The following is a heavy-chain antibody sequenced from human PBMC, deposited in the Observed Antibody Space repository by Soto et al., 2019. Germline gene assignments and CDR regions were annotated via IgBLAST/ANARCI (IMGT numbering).Heavy chain of an antibody. CDR1: GYTFTAYY. Sequence: QVQLVQSGAEVEKPGASVRVSCKTSGYTFTAYYIHWVRQAPGRGLEWMGWINPNSGVANYAQDFQGRVTMTRDTSISTVYLELSKMRSEDTTVYYCARQGSGTEYPQYFYYGMDVWGQGTTAAAAS. CDR2: INPNSGVA. V-gene: IGHV1-2*02. CDR3: ARQGSGTEYPQYFYYGMDV. J-gene: IGHJ6*02. D-gene: IGHD6-19*01.